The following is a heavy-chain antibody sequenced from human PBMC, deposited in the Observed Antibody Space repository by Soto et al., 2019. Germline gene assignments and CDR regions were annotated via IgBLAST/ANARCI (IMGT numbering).Heavy chain of an antibody. CDR2: INAGNGNT. Sequence: QVQLVQSGAEVKKPGASVKVSCKASGYTFTSYAMHWVRQAPGQRLEWMGWINAGNGNTKYSQKFQGRVTITRDTSASTAYMELSSLRSEDTAVYYCARDLVYYDILTGYYGGDYYYGMDVWGQGTTVTVSS. CDR1: GYTFTSYA. CDR3: ARDLVYYDILTGYYGGDYYYGMDV. V-gene: IGHV1-3*01. J-gene: IGHJ6*02. D-gene: IGHD3-9*01.